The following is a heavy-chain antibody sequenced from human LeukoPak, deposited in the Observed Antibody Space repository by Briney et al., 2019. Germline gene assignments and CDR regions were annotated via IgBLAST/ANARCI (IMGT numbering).Heavy chain of an antibody. CDR2: INPNSGGT. Sequence: DSPMVDEHPFREDYISRVPPDPEQRLEWMGWINPNSGGTNYAQKFQGRVTMTRDTSISTAYMELSRLRSDDTAVYYCARVGYYFDYWGQGTLVTVSS. V-gene: IGHV1-2*02. CDR3: ARVGYYFDY. CDR1: EHPFREDY. J-gene: IGHJ4*02. D-gene: IGHD1-26*01.